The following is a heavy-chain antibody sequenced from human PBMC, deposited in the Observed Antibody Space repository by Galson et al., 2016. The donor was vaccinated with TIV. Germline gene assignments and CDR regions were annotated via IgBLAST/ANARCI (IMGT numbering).Heavy chain of an antibody. CDR1: GFSFNFYH. CDR2: ISLSGSHT. J-gene: IGHJ3*01. V-gene: IGHV3-23*01. Sequence: SLRLSCAASGFSFNFYHLTWVRQAPGKGLEWVSSISLSGSHTFYADSVKGRFSISRDNSKSTLYLILNSLRVEDTAMYYCAKPGKSGDYSGDGFDVWGQGTLVTVSS. CDR3: AKPGKSGDYSGDGFDV. D-gene: IGHD2-21*02.